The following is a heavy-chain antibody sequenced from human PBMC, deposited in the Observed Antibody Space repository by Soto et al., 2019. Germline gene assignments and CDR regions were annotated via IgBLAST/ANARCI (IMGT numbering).Heavy chain of an antibody. J-gene: IGHJ4*02. D-gene: IGHD6-13*01. Sequence: EVQLLDSGVGLVQPGGSLRLACAASGFTFSSYAMSWFRQAPGQGLEWVSGISGSGGSTYYADSVKVRFTISRDNSKNTLYLQMNSLRAEDTAVYYCAKDRGRSSSTDSNDYWGQGTMVTVSS. CDR3: AKDRGRSSSTDSNDY. CDR2: ISGSGGST. CDR1: GFTFSSYA. V-gene: IGHV3-23*01.